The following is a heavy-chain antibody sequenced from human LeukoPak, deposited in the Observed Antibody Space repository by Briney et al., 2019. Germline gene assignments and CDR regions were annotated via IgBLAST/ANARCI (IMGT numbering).Heavy chain of an antibody. CDR2: ISYDGSNK. J-gene: IGHJ6*02. CDR3: ARNPTEGCSSRCPKYYYYYYGMDV. D-gene: IGHD2-2*01. Sequence: PGRSLRLSCAASGFTFSSYAMHWVRQAPGKGLEWVAVISYDGSNKYYADSVKGRFTISRDNSKNTLHLQMHSLRAEDTAVYYCARNPTEGCSSRCPKYYYYYYGMDVWGQGTTVTVSS. V-gene: IGHV3-30-3*01. CDR1: GFTFSSYA.